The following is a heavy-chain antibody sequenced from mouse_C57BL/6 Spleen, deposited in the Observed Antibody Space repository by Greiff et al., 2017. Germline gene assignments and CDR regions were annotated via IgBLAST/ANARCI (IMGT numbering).Heavy chain of an antibody. V-gene: IGHV1-75*01. CDR3: APSRLRSRDMDY. CDR1: GYTFTDYY. J-gene: IGHJ4*01. CDR2: IFPGSDST. Sequence: QVQLTQSGPELVKPGASVKISCKASGYTFTDYYINWVKQRPGQGLEWIGWIFPGSDSTYYNEKFKGKATLTVDKSSRTHYMLLSSLTSEDSAVYFCAPSRLRSRDMDYWGQGTSVTVSS. D-gene: IGHD2-2*01.